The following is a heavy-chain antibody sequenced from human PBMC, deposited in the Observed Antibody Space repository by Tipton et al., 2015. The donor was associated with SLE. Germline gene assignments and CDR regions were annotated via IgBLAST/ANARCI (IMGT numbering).Heavy chain of an antibody. CDR1: GGSFSGYY. D-gene: IGHD5-18*01. CDR2: INHSGST. Sequence: TLSLTCAVYGGSFSGYYWGWIRQPPGKGLEWIGEINHSGSTNYNPSLKSRVTISVDTSKNQFSLKLSSVTAADTAVYYCAREAAMVTDYWGQGTLVTVSS. V-gene: IGHV4-34*01. J-gene: IGHJ4*02. CDR3: AREAAMVTDY.